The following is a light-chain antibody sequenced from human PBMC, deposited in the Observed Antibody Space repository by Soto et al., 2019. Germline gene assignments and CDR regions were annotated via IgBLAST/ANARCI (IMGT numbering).Light chain of an antibody. J-gene: IGLJ3*02. Sequence: QSALTQPASVSGSPGQSITISCTGTSGDVGTYNLVSWYQQHPGKAPQLMIYESSKRPSGVSNRFSGSRSGNTASLTISGLQAEDEAEYYCCSFEQRRTLWFGRGTKLTVL. CDR3: CSFEQRRTLW. CDR1: SGDVGTYNL. CDR2: ESS. V-gene: IGLV2-23*01.